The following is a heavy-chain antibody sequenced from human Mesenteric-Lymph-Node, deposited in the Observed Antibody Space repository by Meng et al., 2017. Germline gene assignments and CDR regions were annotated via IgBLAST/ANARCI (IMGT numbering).Heavy chain of an antibody. CDR3: ARGVLYDSGPYRFFNY. CDR1: GGSISSYF. J-gene: IGHJ4*02. V-gene: IGHV4-59*04. Sequence: SETLSLTCTISGGSISSYFWSWIRQPPGQGLEWIGSIYNSGSTYYNPSLESRVTILVDTSKNQFSLKLNSVTAADTAVYYCARGVLYDSGPYRFFNYWGQGTLVTVSS. D-gene: IGHD3-22*01. CDR2: IYNSGST.